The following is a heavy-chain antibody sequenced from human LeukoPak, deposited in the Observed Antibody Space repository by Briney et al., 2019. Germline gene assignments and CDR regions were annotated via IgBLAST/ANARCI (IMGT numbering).Heavy chain of an antibody. CDR1: GYSISSGYY. J-gene: IGHJ4*02. V-gene: IGHV4-38-2*02. Sequence: SETLSLTCTVSGYSISSGYYWGWIRQPPGKGLEWIGSIYHSGSTYYNPSLKSRVTISVDTSKNQFSLKLSSVTAADTAVYYCASRYYYDSSGLDYWGQGTLVTVSS. D-gene: IGHD3-22*01. CDR2: IYHSGST. CDR3: ASRYYYDSSGLDY.